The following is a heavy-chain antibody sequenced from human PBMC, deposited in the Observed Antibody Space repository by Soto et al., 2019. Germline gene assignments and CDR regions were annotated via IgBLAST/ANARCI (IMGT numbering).Heavy chain of an antibody. CDR2: VNNDGSDT. V-gene: IGHV3-74*03. CDR1: GFTFSNYW. Sequence: EVQLVESGGGLVQPGGSLRLSCAASGFTFSNYWMYWVRQAPGKGLVWVSRVNNDGSDTTHTDSVKCRFTISRDNAEDTLYLQMNSLRAEDTAVYYCARGGLRGALDVWGQGSTVTVSS. D-gene: IGHD2-21*01. CDR3: ARGGLRGALDV. J-gene: IGHJ6*02.